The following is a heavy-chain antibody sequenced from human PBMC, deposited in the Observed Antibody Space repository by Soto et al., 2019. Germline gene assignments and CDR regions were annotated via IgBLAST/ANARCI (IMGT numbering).Heavy chain of an antibody. V-gene: IGHV1-2*04. CDR3: AREPGLPGQYCYVDL. J-gene: IGHJ2*01. CDR1: GSKFTNYY. Sequence: QVVLVQSGAEVKKPGDSVKVSCKSSGSKFTNYYIHCVRQAPGQGPEWMGWVNPKRGDAISAQTFRGWVNMTMDLADTTAYLEVKRLKPDATAVYFCAREPGLPGQYCYVDLWGRGTLVTVSS. CDR2: VNPKRGDA. D-gene: IGHD2-15*01.